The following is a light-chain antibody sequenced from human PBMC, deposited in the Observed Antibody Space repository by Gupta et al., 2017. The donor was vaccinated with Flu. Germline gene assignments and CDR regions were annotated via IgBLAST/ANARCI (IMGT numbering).Light chain of an antibody. CDR3: QQYYSTPQT. V-gene: IGKV4-1*01. J-gene: IGKJ1*01. CDR2: WAS. CDR1: QSVLYSSNNKNY. Sequence: DIVMTQSPDSLAVSLGERATINCKSSQSVLYSSNNKNYLAWYQQRPGQPPNLIIYWASTRESGVPDRFSGSGYGTDFTLTISSLQAEDVAVYFCQQYYSTPQTFGQGTKVEIK.